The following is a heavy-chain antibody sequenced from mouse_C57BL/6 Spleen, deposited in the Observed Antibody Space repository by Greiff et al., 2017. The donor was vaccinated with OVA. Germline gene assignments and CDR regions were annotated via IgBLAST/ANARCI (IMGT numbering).Heavy chain of an antibody. CDR1: GYPFTSYW. Sequence: QVQLQQPGAELVKPGASVKLSCKASGYPFTSYWMHWVKQRPGRGLEWIGRINPNSGGTKYNEKFKTKATLPVDKPSSPAYMQISSLTSEDSAVYYYDRPSTVVALDYWGQGTTLTVSS. CDR2: INPNSGGT. D-gene: IGHD1-1*01. J-gene: IGHJ2*01. CDR3: DRPSTVVALDY. V-gene: IGHV1-72*01.